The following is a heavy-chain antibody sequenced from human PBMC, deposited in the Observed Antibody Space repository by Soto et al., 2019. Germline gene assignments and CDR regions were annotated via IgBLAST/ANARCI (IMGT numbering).Heavy chain of an antibody. J-gene: IGHJ1*01. V-gene: IGHV3-15*07. CDR1: GFTFSNAW. CDR3: TTPGPDIAAAGTGFLGYFKH. D-gene: IGHD6-13*01. CDR2: IKSKTDGGTT. Sequence: GGSLRLSCAASGFTFSNAWMNWVRQAPGKGLEWVGRIKSKTDGGTTDYAAPVKGRFTISRDDSKNTLYLQMNSLKTEDTAVYYCTTPGPDIAAAGTGFLGYFKHWGQGTLVTVSS.